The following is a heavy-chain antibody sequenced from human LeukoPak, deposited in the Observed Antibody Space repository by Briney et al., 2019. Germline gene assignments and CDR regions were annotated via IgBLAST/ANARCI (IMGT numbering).Heavy chain of an antibody. CDR3: ARSGRNFEYSSSEPLDY. J-gene: IGHJ4*02. V-gene: IGHV1-2*04. D-gene: IGHD6-6*01. Sequence: ASVKVSCKASGYTFTGYYMHWVRQAPGQGLEWMGWINPNSGGTNYAQKFQGWVTMTRDTSISTAYMELSSLRSEDTAVYYCARSGRNFEYSSSEPLDYWGQGTLVTVSS. CDR1: GYTFTGYY. CDR2: INPNSGGT.